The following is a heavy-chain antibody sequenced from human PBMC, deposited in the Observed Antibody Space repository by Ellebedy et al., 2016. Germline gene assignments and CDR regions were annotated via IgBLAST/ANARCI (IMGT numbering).Heavy chain of an antibody. J-gene: IGHJ4*02. CDR2: ISTSGEK. Sequence: GGSLRLSCKASGDTLTGYYVHWVRHAPGQGLEWMAIISTSGEKFYAPQFQGRVTMTGDTSTNTVSLDLSSLTSDDTGVYYCRAFARGFDYWGQGTPVTVSS. D-gene: IGHD2-21*01. CDR1: GDTLTGYY. V-gene: IGHV1-46*01. CDR3: RAFARGFDY.